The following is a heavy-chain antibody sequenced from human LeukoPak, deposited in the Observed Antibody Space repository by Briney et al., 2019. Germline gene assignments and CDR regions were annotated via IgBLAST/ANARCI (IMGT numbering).Heavy chain of an antibody. Sequence: GSLRLSCAASGFVFSSYVMSWVRQPPGKGLEWIGEIYQSGSTNYNPSLKSRVTISVDKSKSQFSLKLSSVTAADTAVYYCARAGIVGAPSFDYWGQGTLVTVSS. CDR2: IYQSGST. J-gene: IGHJ4*02. D-gene: IGHD1-26*01. CDR1: GFVFSSYVM. CDR3: ARAGIVGAPSFDY. V-gene: IGHV4-4*02.